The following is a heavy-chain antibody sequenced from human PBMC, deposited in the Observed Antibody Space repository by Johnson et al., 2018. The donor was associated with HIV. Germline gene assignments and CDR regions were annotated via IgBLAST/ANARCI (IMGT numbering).Heavy chain of an antibody. J-gene: IGHJ3*02. CDR3: AREASIAARFAFDI. CDR1: GFTFSSYA. CDR2: ISYDGSNK. V-gene: IGHV3-30*04. D-gene: IGHD6-6*01. Sequence: VQLLESGGGVVQPGRSMRLSCAASGFTFSSYAMHWVRQAPGKGLEWVALISYDGSNKYYADSVKGRFTISRDNSKNTLYLQMNSLRAEDTAVYYCAREASIAARFAFDIWGQGTMVTVSS.